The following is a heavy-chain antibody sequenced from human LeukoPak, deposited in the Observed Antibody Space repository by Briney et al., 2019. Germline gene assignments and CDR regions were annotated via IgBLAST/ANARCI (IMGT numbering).Heavy chain of an antibody. V-gene: IGHV1-2*02. CDR2: INPNNGGT. CDR3: ARDRGGGSGTYYILY. J-gene: IGHJ4*02. CDR1: GYTFTDYY. D-gene: IGHD3-10*01. Sequence: ASVKVSCKASGYTFTDYYTHWARQAPGQGLEWLGWINPNNGGTNYAQKFQGRVTMTRDTSISTAYMELSSLRSDDTAVYYCARDRGGGSGTYYILYWGLGSLVTVSS.